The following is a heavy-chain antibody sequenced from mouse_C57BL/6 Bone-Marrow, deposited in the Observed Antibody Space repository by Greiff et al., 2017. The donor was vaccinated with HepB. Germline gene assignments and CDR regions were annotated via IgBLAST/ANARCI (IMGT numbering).Heavy chain of an antibody. V-gene: IGHV5-4*01. CDR1: GFTFSSYA. Sequence: DVHLVESGGGLVKPGGSLKLSCAASGFTFSSYAMSWVRQTPEKRLEWVATISDGGSYTYYPDNVKGRFTISRDNAKNNLYLQMSHLKSEDTAMYYCAREGYDYDGYYAMDYWGQGTSVTVSS. CDR2: ISDGGSYT. J-gene: IGHJ4*01. CDR3: AREGYDYDGYYAMDY. D-gene: IGHD2-4*01.